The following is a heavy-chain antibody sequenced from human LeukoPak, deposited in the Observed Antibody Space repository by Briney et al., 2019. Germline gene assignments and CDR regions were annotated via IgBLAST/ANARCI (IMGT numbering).Heavy chain of an antibody. J-gene: IGHJ5*02. CDR3: ARGQWLTHPNYNWFDP. V-gene: IGHV4-38-2*02. D-gene: IGHD6-19*01. CDR2: IYHSGST. Sequence: SETLSLTCTVSGYSISSGYYWGWIRQPPGKGLEWIGNIYHSGSTYYNPSLKSRLTISVDTSKNQFSLKLSSVTAAGTAVYYCARGQWLTHPNYNWFDPWGQGTLVTVSS. CDR1: GYSISSGYY.